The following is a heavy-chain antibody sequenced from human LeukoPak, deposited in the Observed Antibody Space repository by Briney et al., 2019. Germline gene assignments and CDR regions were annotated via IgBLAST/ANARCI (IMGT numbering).Heavy chain of an antibody. CDR3: ARHRDSFGFHNWFDP. Sequence: SETLSLTCTVSGGSISSHYWSWIRQSPGRGLEWIGFTFYTGSTNSNPSLKSRVTMSADPSKNQVSLRLISVTAADTAIYYCARHRDSFGFHNWFDPWGQGTLVSVSS. CDR2: TFYTGST. J-gene: IGHJ5*02. CDR1: GGSISSHY. V-gene: IGHV4-59*08. D-gene: IGHD3-22*01.